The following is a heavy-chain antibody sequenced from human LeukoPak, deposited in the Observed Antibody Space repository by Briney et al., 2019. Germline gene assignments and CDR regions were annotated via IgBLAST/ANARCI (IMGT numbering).Heavy chain of an antibody. D-gene: IGHD6-13*01. CDR2: IYNTGST. V-gene: IGHV4-39*01. CDR1: GGSISSSRYY. CDR3: ARRWYTSDY. Sequence: PSETLSLTCTVSGGSISSSRYYWGWIRQPPGKGLEWIGSIYNTGSTYYNPSLKSRVTISVDTSKNQFSLKLSSVTAADTAVYYCARRWYTSDYWGQGTLVTVSS. J-gene: IGHJ4*02.